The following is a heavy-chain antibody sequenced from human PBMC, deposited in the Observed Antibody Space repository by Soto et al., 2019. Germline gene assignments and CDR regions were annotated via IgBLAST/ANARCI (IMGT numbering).Heavy chain of an antibody. V-gene: IGHV1-8*01. CDR2: MNPYTGKA. CDR3: GTRKERSAPNYFDY. Sequence: QVQLVQSGAEVKKPGASVKVSCKASGYTFTTYDINWVRQAPGQGLEWMGWMNPYTGKAGYAQKFQGRVTMTRDNSISTPYMELSGLGSEDTAVYYWGTRKERSAPNYFDYWGQGTLVTVPS. D-gene: IGHD6-25*01. CDR1: GYTFTTYD. J-gene: IGHJ4*02.